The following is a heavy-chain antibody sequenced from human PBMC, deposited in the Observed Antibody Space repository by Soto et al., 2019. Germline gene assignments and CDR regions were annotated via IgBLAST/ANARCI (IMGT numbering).Heavy chain of an antibody. D-gene: IGHD6-6*01. CDR2: ISYDGSNK. CDR3: ARVKSVYSSSSGVDY. J-gene: IGHJ4*02. V-gene: IGHV3-30-3*01. CDR1: GFTFSSYA. Sequence: LRLSCAASGFTFSSYAMHWVRQAPGKGLEWVAVISYDGSNKYYADSVKGRFTISRDNSKNTLYLQMNSLRAEDTAVYYCARVKSVYSSSSGVDYWGQGTLVT.